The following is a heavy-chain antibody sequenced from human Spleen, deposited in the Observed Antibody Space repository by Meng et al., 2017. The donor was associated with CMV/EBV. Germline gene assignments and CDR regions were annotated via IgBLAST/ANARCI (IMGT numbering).Heavy chain of an antibody. CDR1: GFTFSSYA. V-gene: IGHV3-23*03. CDR3: AKDLPLDAFDI. J-gene: IGHJ3*02. CDR2: IYSGGSST. Sequence: GESLKISCAASGFTFSSYAMRWVRQAPGKGLEWVSVIYSGGSSTYYADSVKGRFTISRDNSKNTLYLQMNSLRAEDTAVYYCAKDLPLDAFDIWGQGTMVTVSS.